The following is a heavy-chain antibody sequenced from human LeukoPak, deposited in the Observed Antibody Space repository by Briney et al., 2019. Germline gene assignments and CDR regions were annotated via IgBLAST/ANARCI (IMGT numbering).Heavy chain of an antibody. V-gene: IGHV1-69*04. J-gene: IGHJ6*02. CDR3: ARDIGSGSTPSLYYYYYGMDV. D-gene: IGHD3-10*01. Sequence: SVKVSCKASGGTFSSYAISWVRQAPGQGLEWMGRIIPILGIANYAQKFQGRVTITADKSTSTAYMELSSLRSEDTAVYYCARDIGSGSTPSLYYYYYGMDVWGQGTTVTVSS. CDR2: IIPILGIA. CDR1: GGTFSSYA.